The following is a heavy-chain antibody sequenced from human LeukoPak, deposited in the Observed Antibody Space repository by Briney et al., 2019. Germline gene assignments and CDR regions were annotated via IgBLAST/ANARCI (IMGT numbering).Heavy chain of an antibody. CDR1: GFTFSSYA. Sequence: GGSLRLSCAASGFTFSSYAMSWVRQAPGKGLEWVSAISGSGGSTYYADSVKGRFTISSDNSKNTLYLQMNSLRAEDTAVYYCAKDSPYYYYYGMDVWGQGTTVTVSS. CDR2: ISGSGGST. V-gene: IGHV3-23*01. CDR3: AKDSPYYYYYGMDV. J-gene: IGHJ6*02.